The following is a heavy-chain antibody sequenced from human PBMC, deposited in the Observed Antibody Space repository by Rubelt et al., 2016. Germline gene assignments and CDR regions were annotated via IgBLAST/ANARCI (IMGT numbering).Heavy chain of an antibody. V-gene: IGHV1-8*01. J-gene: IGHJ5*02. CDR3: ARGPSLTSRGDA. CDR1: GYTFTNYD. Sequence: QVQLVQSGAEVNKPGASVKVSCKASGYTFTNYDINWVRQATGQGLEWMGWMNAERGNTGYAQKFQGRLTMTRNTSISTASMELGSLGPEDTAAYYGARGPSLTSRGDAWGQGTLVTVSS. CDR2: MNAERGNT. D-gene: IGHD2-2*01.